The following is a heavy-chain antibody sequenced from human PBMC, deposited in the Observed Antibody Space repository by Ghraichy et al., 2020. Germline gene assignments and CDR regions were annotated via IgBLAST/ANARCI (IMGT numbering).Heavy chain of an antibody. J-gene: IGHJ4*02. CDR2: INHSGST. Sequence: SETLSLTCAVYGGSFSGYYWSWIRQPPGKGLEWIGEINHSGSTNYNPSLKSRVTISVDTSKNQFSLKLSSVTAADTAVYYCARGVVTMVRGVIMTTKPQVFDYWGQGTLVTVSS. CDR3: ARGVVTMVRGVIMTTKPQVFDY. D-gene: IGHD3-10*01. V-gene: IGHV4-34*01. CDR1: GGSFSGYY.